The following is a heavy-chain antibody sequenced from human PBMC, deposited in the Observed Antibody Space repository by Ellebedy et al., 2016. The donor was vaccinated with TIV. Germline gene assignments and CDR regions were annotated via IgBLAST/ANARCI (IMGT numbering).Heavy chain of an antibody. Sequence: GESLKISCAASGFTVSTNYMGWVRQAPGKGLEWVSSMYSDGRTFYSDLVKGRFTISRDNSKNRLYLQMNSLRAEDSAVFYCARDPGVGYSYDLDYWGQGTLVTVSS. CDR3: ARDPGVGYSYDLDY. J-gene: IGHJ4*02. V-gene: IGHV3-66*01. CDR1: GFTVSTNY. D-gene: IGHD5-18*01. CDR2: MYSDGRT.